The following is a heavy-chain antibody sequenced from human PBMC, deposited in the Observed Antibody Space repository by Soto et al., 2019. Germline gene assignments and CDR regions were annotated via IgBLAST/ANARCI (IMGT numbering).Heavy chain of an antibody. J-gene: IGHJ4*02. Sequence: GGSLRLSCAASGFTVSSNYMSWVRQAPGKGLEWVSVIYSGGSTYYEDSVKGRFTISRDNSKNKLYLQMNSLRAEDTAVYYCARVPSYYDILTGYYHPPHYYFDYWGQGTLVTVSS. V-gene: IGHV3-66*01. CDR2: IYSGGST. CDR3: ARVPSYYDILTGYYHPPHYYFDY. CDR1: GFTVSSNY. D-gene: IGHD3-9*01.